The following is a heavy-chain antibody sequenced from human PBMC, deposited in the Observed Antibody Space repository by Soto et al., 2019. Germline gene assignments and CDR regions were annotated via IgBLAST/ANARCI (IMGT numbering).Heavy chain of an antibody. Sequence: ASVKVSCKASGYTFTSYDINWVRQATGQGLEWMGWMNPNSGNTGYAQKFQGRVTMTRNTSISTAYMELSSLRSEDTAVYYCAGPSGSRYYYYMDVWGKGTTVTVSS. V-gene: IGHV1-8*01. D-gene: IGHD3-22*01. J-gene: IGHJ6*03. CDR2: MNPNSGNT. CDR3: AGPSGSRYYYYMDV. CDR1: GYTFTSYD.